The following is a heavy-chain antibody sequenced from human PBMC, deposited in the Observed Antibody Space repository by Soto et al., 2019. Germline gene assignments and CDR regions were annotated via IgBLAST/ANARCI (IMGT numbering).Heavy chain of an antibody. CDR2: INPNSGGT. D-gene: IGHD1-26*01. CDR1: GYTFTGYY. J-gene: IGHJ4*02. V-gene: IGHV1-2*02. CDR3: AREVVGATSIDY. Sequence: ASVKVSCKASGYTFTGYYMHWVRQAPGQGLEWMGWINPNSGGTNYAQKFQGRVTMTRDTSISTAYMELSRLRSDDTAVYYCAREVVGATSIDYWGQGTLVTVSS.